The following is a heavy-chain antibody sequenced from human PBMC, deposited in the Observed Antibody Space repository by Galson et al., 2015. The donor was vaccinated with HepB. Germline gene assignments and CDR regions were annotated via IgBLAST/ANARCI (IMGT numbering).Heavy chain of an antibody. CDR1: GFTFRSYS. CDR3: ARGNGDSHDY. J-gene: IGHJ4*02. CDR2: INPDTREQ. Sequence: SVKLSCEASGFTFRSYSMNWVRQAPGHGLEWVANINPDTREQTYGHSFAGRFIISIVNSANSLYLELSSLRAEDTALYYCARGNGDSHDYWGQGTLVTVSS. D-gene: IGHD4-17*01. V-gene: IGHV3-7*03.